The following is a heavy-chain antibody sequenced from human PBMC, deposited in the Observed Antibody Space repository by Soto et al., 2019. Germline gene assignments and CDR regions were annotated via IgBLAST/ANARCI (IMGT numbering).Heavy chain of an antibody. Sequence: SETLSLTCAVSGGSISSGGYSWSWIRQPPGKGLEWIGYIYHSGSTYYNPSLKSRVTISVDRSKNQFSLKLSSVTAADTAVYYCARVVTMVRGSYGPHYGMDVWGQGTTVTVSS. J-gene: IGHJ6*02. D-gene: IGHD3-10*01. CDR1: GGSISSGGYS. V-gene: IGHV4-30-2*01. CDR3: ARVVTMVRGSYGPHYGMDV. CDR2: IYHSGST.